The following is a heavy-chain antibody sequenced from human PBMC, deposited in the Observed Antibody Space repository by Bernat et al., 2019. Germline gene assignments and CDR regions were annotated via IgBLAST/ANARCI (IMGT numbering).Heavy chain of an antibody. Sequence: QVQLQQWGAGLLKPSETLSLTCAVYGGSFSGYYWSWIRQPPGKGLEWIGEINHSGSTNYNPSLKSRVTISVDTSKNQFSLKLSSVTAADTAVYYCARGRVATTFYYYYMDVWGKGTTVTVSS. D-gene: IGHD5-24*01. CDR2: INHSGST. CDR3: ARGRVATTFYYYYMDV. V-gene: IGHV4-34*01. CDR1: GGSFSGYY. J-gene: IGHJ6*03.